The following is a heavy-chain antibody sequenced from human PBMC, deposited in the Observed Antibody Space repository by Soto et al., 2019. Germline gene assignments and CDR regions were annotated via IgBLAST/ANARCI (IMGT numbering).Heavy chain of an antibody. D-gene: IGHD4-4*01. CDR1: GLSLPNEKMG. Sequence: QVTLKESGPVLVKPTETLTLTCSVSGLSLPNEKMGVTWIRQAPGKPLEWLAHIFSNDEKSYKTSLKTRLTISQDISRSQVVLTMTDMDPVDTATYYCVRIEKYTITTFQFFDFWGPGILVTVSS. CDR3: VRIEKYTITTFQFFDF. CDR2: IFSNDEK. V-gene: IGHV2-26*01. J-gene: IGHJ4*02.